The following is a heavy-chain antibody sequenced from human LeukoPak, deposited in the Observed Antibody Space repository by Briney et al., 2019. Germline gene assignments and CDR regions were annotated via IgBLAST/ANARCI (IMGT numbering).Heavy chain of an antibody. V-gene: IGHV3-21*01. D-gene: IGHD5-24*01. CDR1: GVTFSGYS. CDR2: ITATSLHI. J-gene: IGHJ4*02. Sequence: GGSLRLSCAASGVTFSGYSMNWVRQAPGKGLEWVSAITATSLHIYYADSVKGRFTISRDNAKNSLYLQMNSLRVEDTALYYCARDRRDGYNLVLDYWGQGTLVTVSS. CDR3: ARDRRDGYNLVLDY.